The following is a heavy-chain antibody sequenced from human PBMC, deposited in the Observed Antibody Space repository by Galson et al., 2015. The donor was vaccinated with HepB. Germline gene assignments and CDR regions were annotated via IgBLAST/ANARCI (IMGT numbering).Heavy chain of an antibody. D-gene: IGHD2-15*01. V-gene: IGHV1-2*06. J-gene: IGHJ4*02. Sequence: SVKVSCKASGYTFTGYYIQWVRQAPGQGLEWVGLINPKSGGTKFAQKFQGRVTMTRDSSISTAYIELRSLRSDDTAIYYCARGEDLIVVVPATMDSWGQGTLVTVSS. CDR3: ARGEDLIVVVPATMDS. CDR2: INPKSGGT. CDR1: GYTFTGYY.